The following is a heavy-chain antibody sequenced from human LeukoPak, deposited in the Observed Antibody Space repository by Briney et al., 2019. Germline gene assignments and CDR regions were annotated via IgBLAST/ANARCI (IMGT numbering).Heavy chain of an antibody. CDR3: ARGGGYSYGSFDY. V-gene: IGHV3-74*01. D-gene: IGHD5-18*01. CDR1: GVIFSNYW. Sequence: GGSLRLSCAASGVIFSNYWMHWARQAPGKGLVWVSRINRDGSSTSYADSVKGRFTISRDNAKNTLYLQMNSLRAEDTAVYYCARGGGYSYGSFDYWGQGTLVTVSS. J-gene: IGHJ4*02. CDR2: INRDGSST.